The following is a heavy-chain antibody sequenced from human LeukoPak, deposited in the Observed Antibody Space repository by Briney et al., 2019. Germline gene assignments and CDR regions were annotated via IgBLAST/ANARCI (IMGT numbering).Heavy chain of an antibody. J-gene: IGHJ4*02. CDR3: ARDATVTCDY. D-gene: IGHD4-17*01. CDR2: ISSSGSAI. V-gene: IGHV3-48*03. CDR1: GFTFSSYE. Sequence: GGSLRLSYAASGFTFSSYEMNWVRQAPGKGLEWVSYISSSGSAIYYADSVKGRFTISRDNAKNSLYLQMNSLRAEDTAVYYCARDATVTCDYWGQGTLVTVSS.